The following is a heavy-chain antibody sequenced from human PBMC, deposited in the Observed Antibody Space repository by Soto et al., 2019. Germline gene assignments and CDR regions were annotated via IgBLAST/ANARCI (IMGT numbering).Heavy chain of an antibody. J-gene: IGHJ4*02. CDR1: GYTFTDYA. Sequence: QVQVVQSGAEVKKPGASVKVSCKASGYTFTDYAMHCVRQAPGQRLDWLGWINPDNGNTKYSQKFQGRVTITRDTSASTAYMELSSLRSEDTAVYYCARASTVLRYFDWPKGKSDYWGQGTLVTVSS. CDR2: INPDNGNT. V-gene: IGHV1-3*01. D-gene: IGHD3-9*01. CDR3: ARASTVLRYFDWPKGKSDY.